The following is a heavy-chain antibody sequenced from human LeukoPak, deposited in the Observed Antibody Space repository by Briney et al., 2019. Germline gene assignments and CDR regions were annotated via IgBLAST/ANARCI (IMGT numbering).Heavy chain of an antibody. CDR3: ARVHSSSWYSVGY. J-gene: IGHJ4*02. CDR2: INPNSGGT. CDR1: GYTFTVYY. Sequence: ASVTVSFKSSGYTFTVYYMHWVRQAPGQGLEWMGWINPNSGGTNYAQKFQGRVTMTRDTSISTAYMELSRLRSDDTAVYYCARVHSSSWYSVGYWGQGTLVTVSS. V-gene: IGHV1-2*02. D-gene: IGHD6-13*01.